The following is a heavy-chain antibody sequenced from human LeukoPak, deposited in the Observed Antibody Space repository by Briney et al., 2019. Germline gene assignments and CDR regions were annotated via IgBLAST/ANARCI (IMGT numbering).Heavy chain of an antibody. Sequence: SETLSLTCTVSGASMSGQHWSWIRQAPGKGLEWIAWIHYDGRTNYNPSLKSRLSLSVDTSTNQFSLSLNSVTAADTAVYFCAKHLNGGTHPLDNWGPGIRVIVSP. CDR2: IHYDGRT. CDR1: GASMSGQH. D-gene: IGHD2-8*01. J-gene: IGHJ4*02. CDR3: AKHLNGGTHPLDN. V-gene: IGHV4-59*08.